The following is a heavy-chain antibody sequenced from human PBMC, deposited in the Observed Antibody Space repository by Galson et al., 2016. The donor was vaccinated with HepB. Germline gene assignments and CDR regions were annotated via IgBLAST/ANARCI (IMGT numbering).Heavy chain of an antibody. CDR3: AREGIVRATIRYFDY. Sequence: SLRLSCAASGFTFSSYGMHWVRQAPGKGLEWVAVIWYDGSNKYYADSVKGRFTISRDNSKNTLYLQMNSLRAEDTAVYYCAREGIVRATIRYFDYWGQGTLVTGSS. CDR1: GFTFSSYG. CDR2: IWYDGSNK. V-gene: IGHV3-33*01. D-gene: IGHD1-26*01. J-gene: IGHJ4*02.